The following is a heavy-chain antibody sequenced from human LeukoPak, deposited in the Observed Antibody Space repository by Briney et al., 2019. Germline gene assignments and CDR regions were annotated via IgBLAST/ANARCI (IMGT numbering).Heavy chain of an antibody. J-gene: IGHJ4*02. D-gene: IGHD4-11*01. CDR3: ARVSDYSNYFDY. CDR1: GFTFSSYG. Sequence: GGSLRLSCAASGFTFSSYGMHWVRQAPGKGLEWVAVIWYDGSNKYYADSVKGRFTISRDNSKNTLYLQMNSLRAEDTAVYYCARVSDYSNYFDYWGQGTLVTVSS. V-gene: IGHV3-33*01. CDR2: IWYDGSNK.